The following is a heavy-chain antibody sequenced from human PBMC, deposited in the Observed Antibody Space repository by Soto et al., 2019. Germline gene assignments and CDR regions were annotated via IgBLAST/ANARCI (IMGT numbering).Heavy chain of an antibody. V-gene: IGHV4-59*01. Sequence: SRTLSLPRTFSGCPISRSNWSWIRQPPGKGLEWIGYIYYTGSTNYNPSLKSRVTISVDTSKNQFSLQLSSVTAADTAVYYCANFNGYFALWGRGPLVTVS. CDR3: ANFNGYFAL. J-gene: IGHJ2*01. CDR2: IYYTGST. CDR1: GCPISRSN.